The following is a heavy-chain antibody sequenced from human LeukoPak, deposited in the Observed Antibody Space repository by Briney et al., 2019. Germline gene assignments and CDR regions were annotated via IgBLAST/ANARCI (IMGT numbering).Heavy chain of an antibody. CDR3: ARHVYGGLNYYGLDV. Sequence: SETLSLTCTVSGGSISSYYWSWLRQPPGKGLEWIGYIYYSGSTNYNPSLKSRVTISVDTSKNQFSLKLSSVTAADTAVYYCARHVYGGLNYYGLDVWGQGTTVAVSS. CDR1: GGSISSYY. D-gene: IGHD5-12*01. CDR2: IYYSGST. V-gene: IGHV4-59*08. J-gene: IGHJ6*02.